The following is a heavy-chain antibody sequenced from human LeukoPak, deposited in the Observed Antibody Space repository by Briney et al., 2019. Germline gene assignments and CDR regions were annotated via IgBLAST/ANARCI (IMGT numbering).Heavy chain of an antibody. V-gene: IGHV4-34*01. CDR2: INHSGST. D-gene: IGHD3-22*01. CDR3: ARGGGSSGYYLDY. CDR1: GGSISSYY. Sequence: PSETLSLTCTVSGGSISSYYWSWIRQPPGKGLEWIGEINHSGSTNYNPSLKSRVTISVDTSKNQFSLKLSSVTAADTAVYYCARGGGSSGYYLDYWGQGTLVTVSS. J-gene: IGHJ4*02.